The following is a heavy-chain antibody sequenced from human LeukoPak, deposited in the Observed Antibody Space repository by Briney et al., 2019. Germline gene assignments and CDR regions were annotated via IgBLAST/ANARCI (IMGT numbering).Heavy chain of an antibody. Sequence: PGGSLRLSCAVSGFTFSTKSMNWVRQAPGKGLEWVSIISAYRNSTYYADSVKGRSTISRDNSKNTLYLQMNSLRAEDTAVYYCAKDTGSHMFDYWGQGSLVTVSS. D-gene: IGHD3-10*01. CDR3: AKDTGSHMFDY. CDR1: GFTFSTKS. CDR2: ISAYRNST. J-gene: IGHJ4*02. V-gene: IGHV3-23*01.